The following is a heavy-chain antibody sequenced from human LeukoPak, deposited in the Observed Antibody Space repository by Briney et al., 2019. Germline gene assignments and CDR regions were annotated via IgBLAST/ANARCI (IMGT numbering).Heavy chain of an antibody. CDR2: ISGSGGST. CDR3: ARDGVTIFPPAHDAFDI. CDR1: GFTFSSYA. D-gene: IGHD3-3*01. J-gene: IGHJ3*02. V-gene: IGHV3-23*01. Sequence: PGGSLRLSCAASGFTFSSYAMSWVRQAPGKGLEWVSAISGSGGSTYYADSVKGRFTISRDNSKNTLYLQMNSLRVEDTAVYYCARDGVTIFPPAHDAFDIWGQGTMVTVSS.